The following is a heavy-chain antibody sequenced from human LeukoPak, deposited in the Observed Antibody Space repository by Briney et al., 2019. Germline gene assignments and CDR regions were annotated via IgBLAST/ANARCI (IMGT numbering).Heavy chain of an antibody. D-gene: IGHD1-14*01. CDR1: GGSISSYY. CDR3: ARARSTIENDY. J-gene: IGHJ4*02. CDR2: IYYSGST. Sequence: SETLSLTCTASGGSISSYYWSWIRQPPGKGPEWIGYIYYSGSTNYNPSLKSRVTISVDTSKNQFSLKLSSVTAADTAVYYCARARSTIENDYWGQGTLVTVSS. V-gene: IGHV4-59*01.